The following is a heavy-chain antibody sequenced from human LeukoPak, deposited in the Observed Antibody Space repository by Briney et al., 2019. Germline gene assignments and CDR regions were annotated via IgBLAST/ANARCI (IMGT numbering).Heavy chain of an antibody. V-gene: IGHV4-59*12. CDR3: ARSSSWSSDY. Sequence: SETLSLTCPVSGGSISSYYWSWIRQPPGKGLEWIGYIYYSGSTYYNPSLKSRVTISVDTSNNQFSLKLSSVTAADTAVYYCARSSSWSSDYWGQGTLVTVSS. D-gene: IGHD6-13*01. CDR2: IYYSGST. J-gene: IGHJ4*02. CDR1: GGSISSYY.